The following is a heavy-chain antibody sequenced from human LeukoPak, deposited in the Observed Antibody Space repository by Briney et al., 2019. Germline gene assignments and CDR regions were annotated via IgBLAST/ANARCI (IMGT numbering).Heavy chain of an antibody. CDR1: GGSISSSSYY. CDR3: ARLAFAAGPI. Sequence: PSETLSLTCTVSGGSISSSSYYWGWIRPPPGKGLEWIGSIYYSGSTYYNPSLKSRVTISVDTSKNQFSLKLSSVTAADTAVYYCARLAFAAGPIWGQGTLVTVSS. D-gene: IGHD3-3*02. CDR2: IYYSGST. V-gene: IGHV4-39*01. J-gene: IGHJ4*02.